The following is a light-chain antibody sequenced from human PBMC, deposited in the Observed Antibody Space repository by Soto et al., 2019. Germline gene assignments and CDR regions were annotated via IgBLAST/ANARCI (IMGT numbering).Light chain of an antibody. J-gene: IGKJ4*01. CDR3: QQYGTPPLT. CDR2: GAS. Sequence: EIVLTQSPGTLSLPPGERATLSCRASQSVSNSYLAWFQQKPGQAPRLLIYGASTRATGIPDRFSGSGSGTDFTLTISRLEPEDFAVYYCQQYGTPPLTFGGGTRVDIK. V-gene: IGKV3-20*01. CDR1: QSVSNSY.